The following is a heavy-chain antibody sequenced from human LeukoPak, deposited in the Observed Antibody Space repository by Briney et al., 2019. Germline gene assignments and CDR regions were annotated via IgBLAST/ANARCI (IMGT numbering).Heavy chain of an antibody. CDR2: IYYSGST. CDR1: GGSISSYY. D-gene: IGHD3-3*01. J-gene: IGHJ4*02. Sequence: SETLSLTCTVSGGSISSYYWSWIRQPPGKGLEWIGYIYYSGSTNYNPSLKSRVTISVDTSKNQFSLKLSSVTAADTAVYYCARVPEVYDFWSGFDYWGQGTLVTVSS. V-gene: IGHV4-59*01. CDR3: ARVPEVYDFWSGFDY.